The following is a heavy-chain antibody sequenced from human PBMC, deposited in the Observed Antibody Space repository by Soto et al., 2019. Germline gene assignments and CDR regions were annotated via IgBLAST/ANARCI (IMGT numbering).Heavy chain of an antibody. J-gene: IGHJ5*02. CDR3: ARTELNVDTGYLVPWFDP. D-gene: IGHD5-18*01. Sequence: SETLSLTCTVSGGSVSSGSYYWSWIRQPPGKGLEWIGYIYYSGSTNYNPSLKSRVTISVDTSKNQFSLKLSSVTAADTAVYYCARTELNVDTGYLVPWFDPWGQGTLVTVS. V-gene: IGHV4-61*01. CDR2: IYYSGST. CDR1: GGSVSSGSYY.